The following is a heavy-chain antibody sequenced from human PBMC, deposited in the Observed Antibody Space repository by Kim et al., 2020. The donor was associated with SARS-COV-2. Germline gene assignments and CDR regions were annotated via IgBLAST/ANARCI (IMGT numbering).Heavy chain of an antibody. CDR1: GFTFSSYE. D-gene: IGHD4-17*01. CDR2: ISSSGSTI. CDR3: ATHYGDYARGDGGFDY. Sequence: GGSLRLSCAASGFTFSSYEMNWVRQAPGKGLEWVSYISSSGSTIYYADSVKGRFTISRDNAKNSLYLQMNSLRAEDTAVYYCATHYGDYARGDGGFDYWGQGALVTVSS. J-gene: IGHJ4*02. V-gene: IGHV3-48*03.